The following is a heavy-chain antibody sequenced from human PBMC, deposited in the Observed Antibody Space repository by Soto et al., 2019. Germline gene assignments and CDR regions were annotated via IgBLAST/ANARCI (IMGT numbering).Heavy chain of an antibody. Sequence: DVQLLESGGGLVQPGGSLRLSCAASGFTFNNYVMTWVRQAPGKGLDCVSAVSGSGDSTSYADSVKGRFTISRDNSKNTLYLQINSLRAEDTAIYYCARRTYDSSGYAFDHWGQGTLVTVSS. V-gene: IGHV3-23*01. D-gene: IGHD3-22*01. CDR1: GFTFNNYV. CDR3: ARRTYDSSGYAFDH. J-gene: IGHJ4*02. CDR2: VSGSGDST.